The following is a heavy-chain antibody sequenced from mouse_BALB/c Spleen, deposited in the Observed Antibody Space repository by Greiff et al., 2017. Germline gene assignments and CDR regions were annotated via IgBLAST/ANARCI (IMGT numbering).Heavy chain of an antibody. CDR2: IDPANGNT. V-gene: IGHV14-3*02. CDR3: ARRSCYDGYYARDY. CDR1: GFNIKDPY. D-gene: IGHD2-12*01. Sequence: VQLQQSGAELVKPGASVKLSCTASGFNIKDPYMHWVKQRPEQGLEWIGRIDPANGNTKYDPKFQGKATITADTSSNTAYLQLSSLTSEDTAVYYCARRSCYDGYYARDYWGQGTSVTGSS. J-gene: IGHJ4*01.